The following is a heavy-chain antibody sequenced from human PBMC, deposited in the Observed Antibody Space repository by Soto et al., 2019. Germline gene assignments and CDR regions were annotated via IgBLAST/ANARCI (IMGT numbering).Heavy chain of an antibody. J-gene: IGHJ3*01. CDR1: DFAFGSHT. V-gene: IGHV3-21*04. Sequence: GGSLRLSCAASDFAFGSHTMAWVRQAPGKGLEWVSSISSATTYILYVDSVRGRFTISRDNAKKSLFLQMDSLTADDTAVYFCALKILTGDHSGPLDLWGQGTMVTVS. CDR2: ISSATTYI. CDR3: ALKILTGDHSGPLDL. D-gene: IGHD7-27*01.